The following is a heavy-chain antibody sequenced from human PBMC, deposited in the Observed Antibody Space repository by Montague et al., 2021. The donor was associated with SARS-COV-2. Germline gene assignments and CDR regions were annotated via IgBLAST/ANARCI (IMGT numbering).Heavy chain of an antibody. CDR1: GFTFSNYE. J-gene: IGHJ4*02. V-gene: IGHV3-48*03. CDR2: ISSSGSTT. CDR3: AREGFTGKYVEY. Sequence: PLRLSCAGSGFTFSNYEMNWVRQAPGKGLEWISDISSSGSTTYYIDSVKGRFTISRDNAKNSLYLQMNSLRAEDTAVYYCAREGFTGKYVEYWGQGTLVTVSS. D-gene: IGHD2-8*02.